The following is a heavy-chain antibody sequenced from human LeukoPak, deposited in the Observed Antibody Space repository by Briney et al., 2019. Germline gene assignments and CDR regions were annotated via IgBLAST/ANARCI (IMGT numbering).Heavy chain of an antibody. Sequence: SETLSLTCTVSGASISHFYWSWIRQPPGKGLEWIGYYYSSGRPSYNPSLGSRVSISVDTSKNQFSLKLSSVTAADTAVYYCARDFGSGSAFDSWGQGTLVAVSS. CDR1: GASISHFY. J-gene: IGHJ4*02. D-gene: IGHD3-10*01. CDR2: YYSSGRP. V-gene: IGHV4-59*01. CDR3: ARDFGSGSAFDS.